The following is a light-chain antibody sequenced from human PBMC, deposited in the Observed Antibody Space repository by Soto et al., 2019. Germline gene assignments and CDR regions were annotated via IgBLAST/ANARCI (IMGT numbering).Light chain of an antibody. CDR3: QQYNNWLRWT. V-gene: IGKV3-15*01. CDR1: QSISSN. J-gene: IGKJ1*01. Sequence: EIVMTQSPATLSVSPGERATLSCRASQSISSNLAWYQQRPGQGPRLLIYDASTRATGIPARFSGSGSGTDFTLTISSLQSEDFAVYYCQQYNNWLRWTFGKGTKVEIK. CDR2: DAS.